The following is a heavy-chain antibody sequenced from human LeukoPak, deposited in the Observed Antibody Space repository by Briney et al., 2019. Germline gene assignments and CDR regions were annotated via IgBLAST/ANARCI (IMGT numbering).Heavy chain of an antibody. J-gene: IGHJ4*02. CDR2: ISGSGGST. Sequence: PGGSLRLSCAASGFTFSSYAMSWVRQAPGKGLEWVSAISGSGGSTYYADSVKGRFTISRDNSKNTLYLQMKSLRAEDTAVYYCAKDFYYDSSGYYSDYFDYWGQGTLVTVSS. V-gene: IGHV3-23*01. CDR3: AKDFYYDSSGYYSDYFDY. D-gene: IGHD3-22*01. CDR1: GFTFSSYA.